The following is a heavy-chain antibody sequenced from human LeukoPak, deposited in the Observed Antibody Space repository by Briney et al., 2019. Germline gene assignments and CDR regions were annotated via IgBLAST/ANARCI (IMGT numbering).Heavy chain of an antibody. V-gene: IGHV1-46*01. CDR1: GYTFTSYY. CDR3: ARGDYDFWSGSPSSFDY. D-gene: IGHD3-3*01. Sequence: ASVKVSCKASGYTFTSYYMHWVRQAPGQGLEWMGIINPSGGSTSYAQKFQGRVTMTRDMSTSTVYMELSSLRSEDTAVYYCARGDYDFWSGSPSSFDYWGQGTLVTVSS. CDR2: INPSGGST. J-gene: IGHJ4*02.